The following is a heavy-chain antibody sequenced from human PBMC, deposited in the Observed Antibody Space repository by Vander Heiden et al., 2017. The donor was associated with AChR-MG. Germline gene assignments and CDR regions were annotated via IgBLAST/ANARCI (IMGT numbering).Heavy chain of an antibody. CDR3: ASGAGGEYPY. CDR1: GYTFTGYY. V-gene: IGHV1-2*02. CDR2: INPNSGGT. D-gene: IGHD1-26*01. Sequence: QVQLVQSGAEVKKPGASVKVSCTASGYTFTGYYMHWVRHAPGQGLEWMGWINPNSGGTSYAQKFQGRLTMTRDPSISTTYMDLSNLRSDDTAVYYCASGAGGEYPYWGQGTLVTVSS. J-gene: IGHJ4*02.